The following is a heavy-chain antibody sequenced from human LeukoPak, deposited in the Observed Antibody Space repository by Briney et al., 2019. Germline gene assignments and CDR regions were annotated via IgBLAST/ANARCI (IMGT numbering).Heavy chain of an antibody. Sequence: SETLSLTCTVSGGSISSSSYYWGWIRQPPGKGLEWIGSIYYSGSTYYNPSLKSRVTISVDTSKNQFSLKLSSVTAADTAVYYCARVPPPYYYYMDVWGKGTTVTVSS. J-gene: IGHJ6*03. CDR1: GGSISSSSYY. CDR2: IYYSGST. CDR3: ARVPPPYYYYMDV. V-gene: IGHV4-39*07.